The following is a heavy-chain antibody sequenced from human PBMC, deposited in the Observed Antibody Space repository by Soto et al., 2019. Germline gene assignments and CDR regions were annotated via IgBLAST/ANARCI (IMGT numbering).Heavy chain of an antibody. Sequence: QVQLQESGPGLVKPSETLSLTCTVSGGSFKSGSYSWSWIRQPPGKRLEWIGYVYHTGRTSYNPSLKSRVSISMDTSKNQFSLNLDSGTAADTAVYFCARDFAYFDSWGQGTLVTVSS. D-gene: IGHD3-3*01. CDR1: GGSFKSGSYS. CDR2: VYHTGRT. V-gene: IGHV4-61*01. J-gene: IGHJ4*02. CDR3: ARDFAYFDS.